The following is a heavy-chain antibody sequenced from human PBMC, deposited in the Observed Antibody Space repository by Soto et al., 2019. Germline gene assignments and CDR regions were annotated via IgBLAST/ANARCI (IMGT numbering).Heavy chain of an antibody. V-gene: IGHV1-18*04. CDR3: ARSYDVILSAYFGHDY. CDR1: GYPFTNFG. D-gene: IGHD3-9*01. Sequence: GASVKVSCKASGYPFTNFGIGWVRQAPGQGLEWLGWISGYNRNTNYAQNVQGRVTLTTDTSTTTAYMELRSLRSDDTAVYFCARSYDVILSAYFGHDYWGQGTQVTVSS. J-gene: IGHJ4*02. CDR2: ISGYNRNT.